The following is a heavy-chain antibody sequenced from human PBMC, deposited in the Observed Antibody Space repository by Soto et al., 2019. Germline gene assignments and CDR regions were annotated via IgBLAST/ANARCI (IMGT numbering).Heavy chain of an antibody. D-gene: IGHD3-3*01. CDR1: GFTFSSYA. V-gene: IGHV3-23*01. CDR3: AKDRFLGWLLYRHDAFDT. CDR2: ISGSGGST. Sequence: GGSLRLSCAASGFTFSSYAMSWVRQAPGKGLEWVSAISGSGGSTYYADSVKGRFTISRDNSKNTLYLQMNSLRAEDTAVYYYAKDRFLGWLLYRHDAFDTWGQGTMVTVSS. J-gene: IGHJ3*02.